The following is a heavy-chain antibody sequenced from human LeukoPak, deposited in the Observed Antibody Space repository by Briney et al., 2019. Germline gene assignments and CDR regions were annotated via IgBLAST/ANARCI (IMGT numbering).Heavy chain of an antibody. CDR1: GYTFTSYA. V-gene: IGHV1-3*01. CDR3: ARGEIQLWLIDY. CDR2: INAGNGNT. Sequence: ASVKVSCKASGYTFTSYAMHWVRQAPGQRLEWMGWINAGNGNTKYSQKFQGRVTITRDTSASTAYMELSSLRSEDTAVYYCARGEIQLWLIDYWGQETLVTVSS. J-gene: IGHJ4*02. D-gene: IGHD5-18*01.